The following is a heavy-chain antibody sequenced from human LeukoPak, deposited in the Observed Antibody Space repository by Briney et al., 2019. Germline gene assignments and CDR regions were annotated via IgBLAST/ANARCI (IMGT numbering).Heavy chain of an antibody. D-gene: IGHD4-23*01. V-gene: IGHV1-2*02. CDR1: GYTFTAYY. Sequence: ASVKVSRKASGYTFTAYYIHWVRQAPGQGLEWMGWINPNSGGTNYALKFRGRVTMTRDTSISTASMELSRLISDDTAVYYCARPQDHGGNVENFNIWGQGTMVTVSS. CDR2: INPNSGGT. J-gene: IGHJ3*02. CDR3: ARPQDHGGNVENFNI.